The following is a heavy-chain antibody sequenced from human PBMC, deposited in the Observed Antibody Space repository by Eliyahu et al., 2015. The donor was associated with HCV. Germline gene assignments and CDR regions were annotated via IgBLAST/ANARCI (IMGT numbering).Heavy chain of an antibody. V-gene: IGHV4-34*01. CDR3: ATVQPLLEQQPREGPQNNWFDP. CDR2: INHSGST. D-gene: IGHD6-13*01. Sequence: QVQLQQWGAGLLKPSETLSLTCAVYGGSFSGYYWSWIRQPPGKGLEWIGEINHSGSTNYNPSLKSRVTISVDTSKNQFSLKLSSVTAADTAVYYCATVQPLLEQQPREGPQNNWFDPWGQGTLVTVSS. J-gene: IGHJ5*02. CDR1: GGSFSGYY.